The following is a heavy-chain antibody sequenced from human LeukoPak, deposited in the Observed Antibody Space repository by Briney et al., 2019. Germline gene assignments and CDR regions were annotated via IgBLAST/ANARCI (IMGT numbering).Heavy chain of an antibody. V-gene: IGHV3-66*01. CDR2: IYSGGST. J-gene: IGHJ4*02. Sequence: GGSLRLSCAASGFTVSSNYMSWVRQAPGKGLEWVSVIYSGGSTYYADSVKGRFTISRDNSKNTLYLQMNSLRAEDTAVYYCARERGYYDSSGYTPTHFDYWGQGTLVTVSS. D-gene: IGHD3-22*01. CDR1: GFTVSSNY. CDR3: ARERGYYDSSGYTPTHFDY.